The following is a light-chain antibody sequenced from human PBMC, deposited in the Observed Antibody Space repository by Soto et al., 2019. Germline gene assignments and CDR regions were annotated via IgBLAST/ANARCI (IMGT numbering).Light chain of an antibody. CDR2: DAS. V-gene: IGKV1-5*01. CDR1: QNIRSR. Sequence: DFQMTQSPSTLSASVGDRVTITCRASQNIRSRFDWFQQKPGKAPKLLIYDASSLESGVPQRFSGSGSGTEFTLTISSLQTDDFSTYYCQQYHSYWTFGQGTKVE. CDR3: QQYHSYWT. J-gene: IGKJ1*01.